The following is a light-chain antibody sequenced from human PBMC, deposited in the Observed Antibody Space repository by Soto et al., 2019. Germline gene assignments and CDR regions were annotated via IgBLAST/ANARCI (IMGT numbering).Light chain of an antibody. V-gene: IGKV3-20*01. CDR3: QQYGNSPPNT. J-gene: IGKJ2*01. CDR2: GAS. CDR1: QSVSSSY. Sequence: EIVLTQSPGTLSLSPGERATLSCRASQSVSSSYLAWYQQKPGQAPRVLIYGASSRATGIPDRFSGSGSGTEFTLTISRLEPEDFAVHFCQQYGNSPPNTFGQGTKVEIK.